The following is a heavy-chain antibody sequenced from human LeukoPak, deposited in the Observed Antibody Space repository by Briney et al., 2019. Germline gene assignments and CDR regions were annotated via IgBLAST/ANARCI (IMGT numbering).Heavy chain of an antibody. J-gene: IGHJ6*02. V-gene: IGHV1-24*01. CDR2: FDPEDGET. D-gene: IGHD6-19*01. CDR3: ATAAVAGPPLNYYYGMDV. Sequence: ASVKVSCKVSGYTLTELSMHWVRQAPGKGLEWMGGFDPEDGETIYAQKFQGRVTMTGDTSTDTAYMELSSLRSEDTAVYYCATAAVAGPPLNYYYGMDVWGQGTTVTVSS. CDR1: GYTLTELS.